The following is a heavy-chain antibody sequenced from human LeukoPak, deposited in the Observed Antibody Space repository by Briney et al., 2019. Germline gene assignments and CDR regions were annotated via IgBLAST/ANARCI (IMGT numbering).Heavy chain of an antibody. CDR1: GFTFSSYA. J-gene: IGHJ4*02. D-gene: IGHD1-1*01. V-gene: IGHV3-30*04. CDR2: ISYDGSNK. CDR3: ARGTSGMPIED. Sequence: GGSLRLSCAASGFTFSSYAMHWVRQAPGKGLEWVAVISYDGSNKYYADSVKGRFTISRDNAKNTLYLQMNSLRAEDTAVYYCARGTSGMPIEDWGQGTLVTVSS.